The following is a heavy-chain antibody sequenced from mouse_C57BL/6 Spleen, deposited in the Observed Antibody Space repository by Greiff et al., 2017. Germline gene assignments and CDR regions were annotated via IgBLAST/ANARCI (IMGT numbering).Heavy chain of an antibody. CDR3: TTDGYSDY. J-gene: IGHJ2*01. CDR2: IDPNSGGT. D-gene: IGHD2-3*01. CDR1: GYTFTSYW. Sequence: QVQLQQPGAELVKPGASVKLSCKASGYTFTSYWMHWVKQRPGRGLAWIGRIDPNSGGTKYNEKFKSKATMTADTSSNTAYLQLSSLTSEDTAVYYCTTDGYSDYWGQGTTLTVSS. V-gene: IGHV1-62-3*01.